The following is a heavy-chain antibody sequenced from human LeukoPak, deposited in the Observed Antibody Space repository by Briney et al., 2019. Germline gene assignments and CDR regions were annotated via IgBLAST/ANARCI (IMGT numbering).Heavy chain of an antibody. J-gene: IGHJ4*02. CDR1: GFTFSSYA. CDR3: ARVGGYYGSGRLPDY. V-gene: IGHV3-48*04. Sequence: GGSLRLSCAASGFTFSSYAMHWVRQAPGKGLEWVSYISSSGSTIYYADSVKGRFTISRDNAKNSLYLQMNSLRAEDTAVYYCARVGGYYGSGRLPDYWGQGTLVTVSS. CDR2: ISSSGSTI. D-gene: IGHD3-10*01.